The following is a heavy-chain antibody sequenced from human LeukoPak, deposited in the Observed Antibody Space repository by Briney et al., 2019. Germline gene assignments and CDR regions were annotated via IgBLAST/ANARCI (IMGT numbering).Heavy chain of an antibody. CDR2: IYYSGST. J-gene: IGHJ3*02. D-gene: IGHD6-13*01. V-gene: IGHV4-59*05. CDR3: ARQDLAAARDAFDI. Sequence: PSETLSLTCTVSGGSISSYYWSWIRQPAGKGLEWIGSIYYSGSTYYNPSLKSRVTISVDASKNQFSLKLSSVTAADTAVYYCARQDLAAARDAFDIWGQGTMVTVSS. CDR1: GGSISSYY.